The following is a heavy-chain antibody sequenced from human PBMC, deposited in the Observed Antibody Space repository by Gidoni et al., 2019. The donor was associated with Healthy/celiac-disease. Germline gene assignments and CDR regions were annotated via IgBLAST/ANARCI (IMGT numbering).Heavy chain of an antibody. V-gene: IGHV4-34*01. D-gene: IGHD6-19*01. CDR3: ARASRRWLQQSLGY. CDR1: GGSFSGYY. CDR2: INHSGRT. Sequence: QVQLQQWGAGLLKPSETLSLTCAVYGGSFSGYYWSLIRQPPGKGLEWIGEINHSGRTNYNPALQSRVTISVDTSKNQFSLKLSSVTAADTAVYYCARASRRWLQQSLGYWGQGTLVTVSS. J-gene: IGHJ4*02.